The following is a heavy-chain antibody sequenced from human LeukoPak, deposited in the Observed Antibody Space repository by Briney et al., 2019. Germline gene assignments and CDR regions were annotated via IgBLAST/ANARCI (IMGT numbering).Heavy chain of an antibody. CDR2: MNPNSGNT. J-gene: IGHJ4*02. V-gene: IGHV1-8*01. CDR3: ARGSSSHIAAAGPQGY. Sequence: GASVKVSCKASGYTFTSYDINWVRQATGQGLEWMGWMNPNSGNTGYAQKFQGRVTMTRNTSISTAYMELSSLRSEDTAVYYCARGSSSHIAAAGPQGYWGQGTLVTVSS. CDR1: GYTFTSYD. D-gene: IGHD6-13*01.